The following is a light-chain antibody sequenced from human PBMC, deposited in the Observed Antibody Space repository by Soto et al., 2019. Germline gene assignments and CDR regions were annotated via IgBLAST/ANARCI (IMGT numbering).Light chain of an antibody. CDR2: HLS. CDR1: RGALGDYNY. J-gene: IGLJ1*01. V-gene: IGLV2-14*01. CDR3: CSYTRSGTLS. Sequence: QSVLTQPASVAGSPGESITISCFGTRGALGDYNYVSCYQQHPGNVPTVTIYHLSNRPSRVSYRFSRPKSGNPASLTVSGLQAEDEADYYCCSYTRSGTLSFGTGTKVTVL.